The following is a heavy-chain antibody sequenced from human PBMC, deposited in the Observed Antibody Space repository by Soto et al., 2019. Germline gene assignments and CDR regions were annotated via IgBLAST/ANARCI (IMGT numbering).Heavy chain of an antibody. D-gene: IGHD6-19*01. CDR1: GYTFTDYY. CDR3: TRGGMPYSSWNYYFNGMDI. V-gene: IGHV1-2*02. CDR2: INPKSGAT. J-gene: IGHJ6*02. Sequence: QAQVEQSGAEVKKPGASVKVSCKSSGYTFTDYYMHWVRQAPGQGLEWMGWINPKSGATNYAQKFLGRDSMTRDTSTSTVYMELTKLTSDDTAVYYCTRGGMPYSSWNYYFNGMDIWGQGTTVTVAS.